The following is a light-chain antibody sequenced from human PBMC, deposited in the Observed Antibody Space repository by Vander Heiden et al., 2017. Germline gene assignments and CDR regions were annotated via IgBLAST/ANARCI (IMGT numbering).Light chain of an antibody. CDR2: GAS. Sequence: EIVMTQSPATLSVSPGARATLSCRASQSVSSNLAWYQQKPGQAPRLLIYGASTRATGIPARFSGSGSGTEFTLTISSLQSEDFAVYYCQQYNNWPPWTFGQGTKVKIK. CDR3: QQYNNWPPWT. V-gene: IGKV3-15*01. CDR1: QSVSSN. J-gene: IGKJ1*01.